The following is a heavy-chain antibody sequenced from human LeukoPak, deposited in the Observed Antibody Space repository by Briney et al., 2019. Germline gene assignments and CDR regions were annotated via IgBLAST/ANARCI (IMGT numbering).Heavy chain of an antibody. CDR2: MSGSGGMT. J-gene: IGHJ4*02. D-gene: IGHD3-22*01. Sequence: GGSLRLSCAVSGFTFSAYAMSWVRQAPGKGLEWVSAMSGSGGMTYYADSVKGRFSISRDNSKNTLHLQMNSLRAEDTAVYYCAKGAMPYYDGSGYNYFDYWGQGTLVTVSS. V-gene: IGHV3-23*01. CDR3: AKGAMPYYDGSGYNYFDY. CDR1: GFTFSAYA.